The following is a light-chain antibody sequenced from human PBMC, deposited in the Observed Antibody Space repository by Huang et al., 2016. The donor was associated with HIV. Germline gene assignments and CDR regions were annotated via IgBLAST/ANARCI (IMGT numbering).Light chain of an antibody. Sequence: IVITQSPLSLPVTPGEPASISCRSSQSLLHSHGYNYLDWDLQKPGQAPQLLLYLSSSRAAGVPDRFSGSGSVTDFTLKISRVEAEDVGVYFCMQALQTPRTFGQGTRLEIK. CDR3: MQALQTPRT. J-gene: IGKJ5*01. CDR1: QSLLHSHGYNY. V-gene: IGKV2-28*01. CDR2: LSS.